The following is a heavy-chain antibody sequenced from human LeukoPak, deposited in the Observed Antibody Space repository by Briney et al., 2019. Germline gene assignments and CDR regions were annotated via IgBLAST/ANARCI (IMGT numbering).Heavy chain of an antibody. J-gene: IGHJ6*03. CDR2: INHSGST. CDR1: GGAFSGYN. V-gene: IGHV4-34*01. D-gene: IGHD4-11*01. Sequence: SETLSLTCTVYGGAFSGYNWRRLLQAPGKELKWIGEINHSGSTNYNPSHKSRVTISVDPSKNQFSLKLSSVTAADTAVYYCARGGYSNPKRNYYYCYLDVWGKGTTVTVSS. CDR3: ARGGYSNPKRNYYYCYLDV.